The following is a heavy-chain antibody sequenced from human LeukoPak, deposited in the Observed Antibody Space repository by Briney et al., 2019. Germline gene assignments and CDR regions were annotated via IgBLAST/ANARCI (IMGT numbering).Heavy chain of an antibody. CDR3: ARGGGSYPIGAFDI. Sequence: SETLSLTCTVSGYSLSSGYYWGWIRQPPGKGLEGIGSIYHSGSTYYNPSLKSRVTISVDTSKNQFTLNLSSVTAADTAVYYCARGGGSYPIGAFDIWGQGTMVTVSS. J-gene: IGHJ3*02. V-gene: IGHV4-38-2*02. CDR1: GYSLSSGYY. CDR2: IYHSGST. D-gene: IGHD1-26*01.